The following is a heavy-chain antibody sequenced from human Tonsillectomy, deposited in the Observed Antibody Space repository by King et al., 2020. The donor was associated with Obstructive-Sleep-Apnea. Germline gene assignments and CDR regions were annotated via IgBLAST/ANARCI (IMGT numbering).Heavy chain of an antibody. CDR3: ARTSVDTAHFDY. V-gene: IGHV2-70*11. CDR1: GFSLNTSGMC. CDR2: IYCGDDK. J-gene: IGHJ4*02. D-gene: IGHD5-18*01. Sequence: RVTLKESGPALVKPTQTLTLTCTFSGFSLNTSGMCVSWIRPPPGKALEWLARIYCGDDKYYSTSLNTRLTISKDTSKNQVVLTMTNMDPVDTATYYCARTSVDTAHFDYWGQGTLVTVSS.